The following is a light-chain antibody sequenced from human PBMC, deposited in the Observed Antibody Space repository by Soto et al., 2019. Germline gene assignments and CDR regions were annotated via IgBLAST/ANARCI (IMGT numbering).Light chain of an antibody. CDR3: QQYGSSPPIT. Sequence: EIVLTQSPGTLSLSPGERATLSCRASKSVSSRYLAWYQQKPGQAPRLLIYGASSRATGIPDRFSGSGSGTDFTLTISRLEPEDFAVYYCQQYGSSPPITFGGGTKVEIK. J-gene: IGKJ4*01. CDR2: GAS. V-gene: IGKV3-20*01. CDR1: KSVSSRY.